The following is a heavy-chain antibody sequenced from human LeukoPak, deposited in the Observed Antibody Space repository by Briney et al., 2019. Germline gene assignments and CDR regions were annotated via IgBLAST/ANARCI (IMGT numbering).Heavy chain of an antibody. J-gene: IGHJ4*02. CDR3: AKDTAMVLDY. CDR2: ISNDGDT. Sequence: GGSLRLSCAASGFTVSSNYMSWVRQGPGKGLECVSVISNDGDTYYADSVKGRFTISRDNSKTSLFLQMNSLRTEDTAWYFCAKDTAMVLDYWGQGTLVTVSS. D-gene: IGHD5-18*01. CDR1: GFTVSSNY. V-gene: IGHV3-53*05.